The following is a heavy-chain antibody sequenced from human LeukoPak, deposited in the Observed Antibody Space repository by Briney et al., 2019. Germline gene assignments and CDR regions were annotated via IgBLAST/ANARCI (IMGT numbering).Heavy chain of an antibody. Sequence: PSETLSLTCTVSGGSISSYYWSWIRQPPGKGLEWIGYIYYSGSTNYNPSLKSQVTISVDTSKNQFSLKLSSVTAADTAVYYCARGRWELPHFDYWGQGTLVTVSS. D-gene: IGHD1-26*01. CDR3: ARGRWELPHFDY. V-gene: IGHV4-59*01. CDR1: GGSISSYY. CDR2: IYYSGST. J-gene: IGHJ4*02.